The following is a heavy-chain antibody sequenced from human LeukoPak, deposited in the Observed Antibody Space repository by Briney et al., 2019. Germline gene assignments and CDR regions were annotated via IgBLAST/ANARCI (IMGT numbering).Heavy chain of an antibody. V-gene: IGHV3-23*01. D-gene: IGHD3-9*01. CDR2: ITYNGAAT. CDR3: AKDGLYFDGSTHIYYFDS. J-gene: IGHJ4*02. CDR1: GFSFGGNA. Sequence: GGSLRLSCAASGFSFGGNAMTWVRQAPGKGLEWVSSITYNGAATYYLDSVKARFTISRDNSRSTLYLQMDSLTAEDTALYYCAKDGLYFDGSTHIYYFDSWGQGTLVAVSS.